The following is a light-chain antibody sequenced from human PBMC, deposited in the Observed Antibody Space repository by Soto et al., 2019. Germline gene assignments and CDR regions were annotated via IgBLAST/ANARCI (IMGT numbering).Light chain of an antibody. V-gene: IGKV3-15*01. CDR2: EAS. CDR1: QSVGSN. J-gene: IGKJ1*01. Sequence: EKVMTQSPATLSVSPGARATLSCRASQSVGSNLAWYQQKPGQAPRLLIYEASTRATGVPDRFSGRGYGREFTLTISSLQSEDFAVYSCQQYNDWPPAFGQGTKVDNK. CDR3: QQYNDWPPA.